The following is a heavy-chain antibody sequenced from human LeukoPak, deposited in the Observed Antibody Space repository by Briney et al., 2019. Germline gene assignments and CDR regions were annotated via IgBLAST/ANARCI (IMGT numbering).Heavy chain of an antibody. Sequence: GGSLRLSCAAPGFTFSSYSMNWVRQAPGKGLEWVSYISSSSSTIYYADSVKGRFTISRDNAKNSLYLQMNSLRAEDTAVYYCARGPAYGARSDYLDYWGQGTLVTVSS. D-gene: IGHD4/OR15-4a*01. CDR2: ISSSSSTI. CDR1: GFTFSSYS. V-gene: IGHV3-48*04. J-gene: IGHJ4*02. CDR3: ARGPAYGARSDYLDY.